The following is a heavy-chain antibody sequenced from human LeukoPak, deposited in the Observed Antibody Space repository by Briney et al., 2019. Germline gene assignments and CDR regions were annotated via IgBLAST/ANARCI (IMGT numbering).Heavy chain of an antibody. CDR3: AKAYGGNGNDAFDI. D-gene: IGHD4-23*01. J-gene: IGHJ3*02. CDR1: GFTFSRYG. Sequence: GRSLRLSCAASGFTFSRYGMHWVRQAPGKGLEWVAVISNDGSNKYYADSVKGRFTTSRDNSKNTLYLQMNSLRAEDTAVYYCAKAYGGNGNDAFDIWGQGTMVTVSS. V-gene: IGHV3-30*18. CDR2: ISNDGSNK.